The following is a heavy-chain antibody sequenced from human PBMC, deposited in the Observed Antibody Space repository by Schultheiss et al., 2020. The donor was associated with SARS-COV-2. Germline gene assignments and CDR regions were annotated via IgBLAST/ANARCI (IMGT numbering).Heavy chain of an antibody. CDR3: ARCRTPIVVVAAMFY. Sequence: GGSLRLSCAASGFTFSSYGVHWVRQAPGKGLEWVAVISYDGSNKYYADSVKGRFTISRDNSKNTLYLQMNSLRAEDTAVYYCARCRTPIVVVAAMFYWGQGTLVTGSS. D-gene: IGHD2-15*01. CDR2: ISYDGSNK. J-gene: IGHJ4*02. CDR1: GFTFSSYG. V-gene: IGHV3-30*03.